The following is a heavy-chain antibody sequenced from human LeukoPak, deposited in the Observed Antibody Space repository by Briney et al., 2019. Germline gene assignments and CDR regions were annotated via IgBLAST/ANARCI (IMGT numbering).Heavy chain of an antibody. CDR3: ARGTYGGRVDY. V-gene: IGHV4-30-2*01. D-gene: IGHD4-23*01. CDR2: IYHSGST. J-gene: IGHJ4*02. CDR1: GGSFSGYY. Sequence: SETLSLTCSVSGGSFSGYYWTWIRQPPGKGLEWIGYIYHSGSTYYNPSLKSRVTISVDRSKNQFSLKLSSVTAADTAVYYCARGTYGGRVDYWGQGTLVTVSS.